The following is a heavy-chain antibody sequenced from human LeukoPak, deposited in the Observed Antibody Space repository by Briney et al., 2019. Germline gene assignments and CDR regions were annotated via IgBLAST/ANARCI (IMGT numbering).Heavy chain of an antibody. D-gene: IGHD6-19*01. CDR1: GYTFTSYD. J-gene: IGHJ5*02. CDR3: ARIRGQWLARGGWFDP. Sequence: GASVKVSCKASGYTFTSYDINWVRQATGQGLEWMGWMNPNSGNTGYAQKFQGRVTMTRNTSISTAYMELSSLRSEDTTVYYCARIRGQWLARGGWFDPWGQGTLVTVSS. V-gene: IGHV1-8*01. CDR2: MNPNSGNT.